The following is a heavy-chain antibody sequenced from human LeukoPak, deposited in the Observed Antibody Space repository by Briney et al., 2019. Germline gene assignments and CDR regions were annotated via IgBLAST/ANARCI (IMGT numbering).Heavy chain of an antibody. V-gene: IGHV3-7*01. J-gene: IGHJ3*02. CDR1: GFTFSSYW. Sequence: GGSLSLSCPASGFTFSSYWMSWVRQAPGEGMEWVASIKQGGNEKYYVDSVKGPFIMSRDNAKNSPNLQMNSLRAEDSALYCCARDVEQGVEPLAGAFDIWGQGTMVTVSS. CDR2: IKQGGNEK. CDR3: ARDVEQGVEPLAGAFDI. D-gene: IGHD6-6*01.